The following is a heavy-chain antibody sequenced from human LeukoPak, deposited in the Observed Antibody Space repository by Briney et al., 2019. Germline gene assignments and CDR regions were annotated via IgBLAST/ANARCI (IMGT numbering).Heavy chain of an antibody. CDR1: GFTFSSCG. CDR3: AGDRNREIDY. CDR2: IWYDGSNK. D-gene: IGHD1-26*01. Sequence: GGSLRLSCAASGFTFSSCGMHWVRQAPGKGLEWVAVIWYDGSNKYYADSVKGRFTISRDNSKNTLYLQMNSLRAEDTAVYYCAGDRNREIDYWGQGTLVTVSS. V-gene: IGHV3-33*01. J-gene: IGHJ4*02.